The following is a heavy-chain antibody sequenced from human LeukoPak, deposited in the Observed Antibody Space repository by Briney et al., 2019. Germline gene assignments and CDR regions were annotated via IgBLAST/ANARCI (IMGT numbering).Heavy chain of an antibody. V-gene: IGHV3-30*02. D-gene: IGHD1-26*01. Sequence: GGSLRLSCAASGFTFSSYGMHWVRQAPGKGLEWVAFIRYDGSNRYYADSVKGRFTISRDNSKNTLYLQMNSLRAEDTAVYYCARLSNPGYTKWELLGSPPWASGAAWGQGTLVTVSS. J-gene: IGHJ5*02. CDR3: ARLSNPGYTKWELLGSPPWASGAA. CDR1: GFTFSSYG. CDR2: IRYDGSNR.